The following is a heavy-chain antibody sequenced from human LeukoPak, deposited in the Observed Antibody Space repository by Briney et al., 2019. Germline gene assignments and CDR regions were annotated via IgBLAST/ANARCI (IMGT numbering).Heavy chain of an antibody. V-gene: IGHV3-23*01. D-gene: IGHD2-2*01. CDR1: GFTFSSYA. Sequence: SLRLSCXASGFTFSSYAMSWVRQAPGKGLEWVSAISGSGGSTYYADSVKGRFTISRDNSKNTLYLQMNSLRAEDTAVYYCAIGYCSSTSCGPFDYWGQGTLVTVSS. J-gene: IGHJ4*02. CDR2: ISGSGGST. CDR3: AIGYCSSTSCGPFDY.